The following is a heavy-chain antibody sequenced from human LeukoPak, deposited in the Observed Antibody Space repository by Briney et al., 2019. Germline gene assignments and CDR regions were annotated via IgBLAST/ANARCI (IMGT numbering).Heavy chain of an antibody. CDR1: GYSFTSYW. Sequence: GESLKISCKGSGYSFTSYWIGWVRQMPGKGLEWMGIIYPGDSDTRYSPSFQGQVTISADKSISTAYLQWSSLKASDTAMYYCARQRPNRALFGVVINIWFDPWGQGTLVTVSS. D-gene: IGHD3-3*01. J-gene: IGHJ5*02. V-gene: IGHV5-51*01. CDR3: ARQRPNRALFGVVINIWFDP. CDR2: IYPGDSDT.